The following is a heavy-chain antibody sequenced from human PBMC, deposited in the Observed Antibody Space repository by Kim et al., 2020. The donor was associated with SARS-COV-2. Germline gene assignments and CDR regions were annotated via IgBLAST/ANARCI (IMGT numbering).Heavy chain of an antibody. CDR3: ARDFRPIYYDSSHYYEGDGFDV. Sequence: ASVKVSCKASGCPFTTYGISWLRQAPGQGLEWMGWISVYNGNTDYAQKLQGRVTMTTDTFRSTAYMELRSLRSDDTAVYYCARDFRPIYYDSSHYYEGDGFDVWGQGTRVTVSS. CDR2: ISVYNGNT. V-gene: IGHV1-18*01. J-gene: IGHJ3*01. CDR1: GCPFTTYG. D-gene: IGHD3-22*01.